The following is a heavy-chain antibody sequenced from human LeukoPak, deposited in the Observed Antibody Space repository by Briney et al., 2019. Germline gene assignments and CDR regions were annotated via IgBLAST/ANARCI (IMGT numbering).Heavy chain of an antibody. J-gene: IGHJ4*02. CDR2: IWYDGSKK. V-gene: IGHV3-33*01. CDR1: GLTISGNG. CDR3: ARDQGTISITVPGFLDY. Sequence: GGSLRLSCAVSGLTISGNGMHWVRQAPGKGLEWVALIWYDGSKKYYADSVKGRFTISRDNSKTTLYLQMNSLRAEDTAVYYCARDQGTISITVPGFLDYWGQGTMVTVSS. D-gene: IGHD6-13*01.